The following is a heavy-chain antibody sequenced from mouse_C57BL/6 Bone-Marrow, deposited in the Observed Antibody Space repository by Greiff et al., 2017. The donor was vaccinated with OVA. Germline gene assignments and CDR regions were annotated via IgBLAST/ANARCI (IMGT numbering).Heavy chain of an antibody. Sequence: EVHLVESGGGLVKPGGSLKLSCAASGFTFSSYAMSWVRQTPEKRLEWVATISDGGSYTYYPDNVKGRFTISRDNAKNNLYLQMSHLKSEDTAMYYCARSGVYYYGSSYVPYWYFDVWGTGTTVTVSS. CDR3: ARSGVYYYGSSYVPYWYFDV. V-gene: IGHV5-4*01. CDR1: GFTFSSYA. D-gene: IGHD1-1*01. CDR2: ISDGGSYT. J-gene: IGHJ1*03.